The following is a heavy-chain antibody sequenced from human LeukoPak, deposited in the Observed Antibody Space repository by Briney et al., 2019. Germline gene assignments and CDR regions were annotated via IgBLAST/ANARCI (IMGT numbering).Heavy chain of an antibody. CDR3: ARHASPYSSNYYFDF. V-gene: IGHV5-51*01. J-gene: IGHJ4*02. CDR2: IYPGDSVT. Sequence: GESLKISCKGSGYSFLSHWIGWVRQMPGKGLEWMGIIYPGDSVTRYNPSFQGQVTISADKSISTAYLQWSSLKASDTAMYYCARHASPYSSNYYFDFWGQGALVTVSS. D-gene: IGHD6-13*01. CDR1: GYSFLSHW.